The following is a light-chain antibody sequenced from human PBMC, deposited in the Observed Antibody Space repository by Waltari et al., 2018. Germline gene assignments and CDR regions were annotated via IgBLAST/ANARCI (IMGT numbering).Light chain of an antibody. CDR1: QSVLYSSNNKNC. CDR2: WAS. Sequence: DIVMTQSPDSLAVSLGERATINCKSSQSVLYSSNNKNCLAWYQQKPGQPPKLLIYWASTLESGVPDRCSGSGSGTDFTLTISSLQAEDVAVYYCHKYYSSPWTFGQGTKVEI. V-gene: IGKV4-1*01. J-gene: IGKJ1*01. CDR3: HKYYSSPWT.